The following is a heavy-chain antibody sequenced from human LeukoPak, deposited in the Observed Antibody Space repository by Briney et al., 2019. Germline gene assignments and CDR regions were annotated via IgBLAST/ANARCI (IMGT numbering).Heavy chain of an antibody. CDR3: ARGSSWSRSDY. Sequence: SETLSLTCAVYGGSFSGYYWGWIRQPPGKGLEWIGEINHSGSTNYNPSLKSRVTISVDTSKNQFSLKLSSVTAADTAVYYCARGSSWSRSDYWGQGTLVTVSS. J-gene: IGHJ4*02. D-gene: IGHD6-13*01. V-gene: IGHV4-34*01. CDR2: INHSGST. CDR1: GGSFSGYY.